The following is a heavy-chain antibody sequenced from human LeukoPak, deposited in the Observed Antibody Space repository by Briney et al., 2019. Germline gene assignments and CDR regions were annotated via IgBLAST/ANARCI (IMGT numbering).Heavy chain of an antibody. J-gene: IGHJ3*02. CDR3: ASRGPADAFDI. D-gene: IGHD3-16*01. V-gene: IGHV3-48*03. CDR1: GFTFSSYE. Sequence: GGSLRLSCAASGFTFSSYEMNWVRQAPGKGLEWVSYISSSGSTIHYADSVKGRFTISRDNAKNSLYLQMNSLRAEDTAVYYCASRGPADAFDIWGQGTMVTVSS. CDR2: ISSSGSTI.